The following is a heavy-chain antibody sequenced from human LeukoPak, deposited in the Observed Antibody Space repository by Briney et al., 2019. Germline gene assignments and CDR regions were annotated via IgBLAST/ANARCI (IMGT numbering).Heavy chain of an antibody. Sequence: GGSLRLSCAASGFTVSSNYMSWVRQAPGKGLEWVSVIYSGGSTYYADSVKGRLTISRDNSKNTLYLQMNSLRAEDTAVYYCARDQVAVAGTMAFDIWGQGTMVTVSS. CDR1: GFTVSSNY. D-gene: IGHD6-19*01. CDR3: ARDQVAVAGTMAFDI. V-gene: IGHV3-66*02. CDR2: IYSGGST. J-gene: IGHJ3*02.